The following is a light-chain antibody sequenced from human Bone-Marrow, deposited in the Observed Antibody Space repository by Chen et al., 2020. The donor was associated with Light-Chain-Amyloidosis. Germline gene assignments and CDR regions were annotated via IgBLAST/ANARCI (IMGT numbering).Light chain of an antibody. Sequence: QSALTQPASVSGSPGQSITISCTGTSRDVGGDNHVSWYQQHPDKAPKLMIYEVTNRPSWVPGRFAVGKSDSTASLASSGLKTEDEADYVCRSWGSASALGFGGGTRVSV. J-gene: IGLJ1*01. CDR1: SRDVGGDNH. CDR3: RSWGSASALG. CDR2: EVT. V-gene: IGLV2-14*01.